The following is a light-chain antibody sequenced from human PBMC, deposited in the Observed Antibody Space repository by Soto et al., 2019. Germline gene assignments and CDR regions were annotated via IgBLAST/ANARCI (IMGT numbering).Light chain of an antibody. Sequence: DIQMTQSPSSLSASVGDRVSVTCRESQSISTFVNWYQQRPGEAPKLLIYAASSLQSGVPSRFSGSGSGADFTLTIGSLQPEDFATYYCQQSYTTPRTFGQGTKVEVK. V-gene: IGKV1-39*01. J-gene: IGKJ1*01. CDR3: QQSYTTPRT. CDR2: AAS. CDR1: QSISTF.